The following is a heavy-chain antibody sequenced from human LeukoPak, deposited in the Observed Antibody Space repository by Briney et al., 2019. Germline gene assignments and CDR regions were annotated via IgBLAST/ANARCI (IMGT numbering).Heavy chain of an antibody. CDR2: MKPKSGET. CDR1: GYSLTNYD. Sequence: ASVKVSCKASGYSLTNYDINWVRQATGQGLEWMGWMKPKSGETGYAQKFQGRAIMTRDTSTNTAYMELRSLTSEDTAVCYCARDYGGNSGWFDPWGQGTVVTVSS. J-gene: IGHJ5*02. V-gene: IGHV1-8*01. CDR3: ARDYGGNSGWFDP. D-gene: IGHD4-23*01.